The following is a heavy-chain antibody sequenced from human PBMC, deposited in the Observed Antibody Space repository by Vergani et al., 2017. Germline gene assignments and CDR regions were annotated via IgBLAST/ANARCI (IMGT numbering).Heavy chain of an antibody. Sequence: QVQLVESGGGVVQPGRSLRLSCAASGFTFSSYAMHWVRQAPGKGLEWVAVISYDGSNKYYADSVKGRFTISRDNSKNTLYLQMNSLRAEDTAVYYCARGSAAEYYYYYYYMDVWGKGTTVTVSS. CDR1: GFTFSSYA. J-gene: IGHJ6*03. D-gene: IGHD6-13*01. CDR2: ISYDGSNK. V-gene: IGHV3-30*07. CDR3: ARGSAAEYYYYYYYMDV.